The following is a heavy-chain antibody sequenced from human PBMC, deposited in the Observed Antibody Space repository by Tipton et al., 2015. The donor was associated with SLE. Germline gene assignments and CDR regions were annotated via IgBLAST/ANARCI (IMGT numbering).Heavy chain of an antibody. CDR3: ARTDEGSSGYWYFHH. CDR2: INHSGST. D-gene: IGHD3-22*01. Sequence: TLSLTCTVSGGSISSYYWSWIRQPPGKGLEWIGEINHSGSTNYNPSLKSRVTISVDTSKNQFSLKLSSVTAADTAVYYCARTDEGSSGYWYFHHWGQGTLVTVSS. CDR1: GGSISSYY. V-gene: IGHV4-34*01. J-gene: IGHJ1*01.